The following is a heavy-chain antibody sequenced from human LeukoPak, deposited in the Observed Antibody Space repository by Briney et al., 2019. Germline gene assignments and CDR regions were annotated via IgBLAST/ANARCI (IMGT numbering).Heavy chain of an antibody. V-gene: IGHV1-18*01. D-gene: IGHD5-12*01. Sequence: ASVKVSCKASGGSFNNYALSWVRQAPGQGLEWMGWISAYNGNTNYAQKFQGRVTMTTDTSTTTAYMELRSLRSDDTAVYYCAREQGGYSGSADYWGQGTLVTVSS. CDR1: GGSFNNYA. CDR2: ISAYNGNT. J-gene: IGHJ4*02. CDR3: AREQGGYSGSADY.